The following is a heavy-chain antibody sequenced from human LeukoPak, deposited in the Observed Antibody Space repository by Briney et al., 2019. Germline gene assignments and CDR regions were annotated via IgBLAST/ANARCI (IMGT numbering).Heavy chain of an antibody. D-gene: IGHD1-26*01. V-gene: IGHV1-69*13. Sequence: SEMVSCKASGGTYSSYAISWVRQATGQGLELMGGIIPIFGTANYAQKFQGRVTITADESTSTAYMELSSLRSEDTAVYYCARTGSAWEGSFDYWGQGTLVTVSS. CDR3: ARTGSAWEGSFDY. CDR1: GGTYSSYA. J-gene: IGHJ4*02. CDR2: IIPIFGTA.